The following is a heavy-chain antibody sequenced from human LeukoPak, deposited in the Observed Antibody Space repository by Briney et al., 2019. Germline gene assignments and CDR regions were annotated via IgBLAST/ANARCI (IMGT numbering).Heavy chain of an antibody. Sequence: SETLSLTCAVSGGSISSGGYSWSWIRQPPGKGLEWIGYIYHSGSTYYNPSPKSRVTISVDRSKNQFSLKLSSVTAADTAVYYCARALWGSGSVNWFDPWGQGTLVTVSS. CDR2: IYHSGST. D-gene: IGHD3-10*01. V-gene: IGHV4-30-2*01. CDR1: GGSISSGGYS. CDR3: ARALWGSGSVNWFDP. J-gene: IGHJ5*02.